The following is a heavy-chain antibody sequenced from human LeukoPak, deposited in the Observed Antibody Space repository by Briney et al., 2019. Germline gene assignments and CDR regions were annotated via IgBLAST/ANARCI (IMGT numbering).Heavy chain of an antibody. CDR1: GFPFSGSG. CDR2: IWYDGSHQ. J-gene: IGHJ4*02. CDR3: AKDKDTPATAQPQRGYFES. V-gene: IGHV3-33*06. Sequence: GSSLRLSCAASGFPFSGSGMHWVRQAPGKGLEWVTVIWYDGSHQYYADSVKGRFTISRDNSKNTLDLQMNSLRVEDTAVYFCAKDKDTPATAQPQRGYFESWGQGTLVTVSS. D-gene: IGHD2-15*01.